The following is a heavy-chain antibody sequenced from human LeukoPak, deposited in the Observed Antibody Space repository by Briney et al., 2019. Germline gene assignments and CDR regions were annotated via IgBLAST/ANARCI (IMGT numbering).Heavy chain of an antibody. CDR2: IYSGGTT. CDR1: GFTVSSNY. D-gene: IGHD4-23*01. J-gene: IGHJ4*02. V-gene: IGHV3-53*01. CDR3: ATSATVVTPYYFDY. Sequence: GGSLRLSCAASGFTVSSNYMSWVRQAPGKGLEWVSVIYSGGTTYYADSVKGRFTISRDNSKSTLYLQMNSLRAEDTAVYYCATSATVVTPYYFDYWGQGTLVTVSS.